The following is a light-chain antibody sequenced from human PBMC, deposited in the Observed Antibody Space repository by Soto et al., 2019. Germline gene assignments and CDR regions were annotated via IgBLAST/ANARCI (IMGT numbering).Light chain of an antibody. J-gene: IGKJ5*01. Sequence: TPAPDPLSSAPGERAALSGRASQTLGSNLAWYQQKPGQAPRLLIYGASTRASDTPARFSGSGSVTEFALTISSLQSEDFAVYYCQQYNNWPITFGQGTRLEIK. CDR3: QQYNNWPIT. V-gene: IGKV3D-15*01. CDR1: QTLGSN. CDR2: GAS.